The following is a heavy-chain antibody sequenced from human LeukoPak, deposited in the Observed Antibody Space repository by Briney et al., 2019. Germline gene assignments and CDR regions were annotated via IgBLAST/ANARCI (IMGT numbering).Heavy chain of an antibody. CDR2: INHSGST. J-gene: IGHJ4*02. CDR3: ARGRISDCSGGSCYVETWADFDY. V-gene: IGHV4-34*01. CDR1: GGSFRGYY. Sequence: SETLSLTCAVYGGSFRGYYWSWIRQPPGKGLEWIGEINHSGSTNYNPSLKGRVTLSVDTSKDQFSLKLSSVTAADTAVYYCARGRISDCSGGSCYVETWADFDYWGQGTLVTVSS. D-gene: IGHD2-15*01.